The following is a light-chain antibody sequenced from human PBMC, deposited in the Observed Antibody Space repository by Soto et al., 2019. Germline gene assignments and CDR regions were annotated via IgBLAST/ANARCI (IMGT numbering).Light chain of an antibody. V-gene: IGLV2-14*01. CDR1: SSDIGNYNY. Sequence: QSALTQPASVSGSPGQSITISCTGTSSDIGNYNYVSWYQQHPGKAPKVMIYEVSNRPSGVSNRFSGSKSDNTASLTISGRRGDYDADYYCTSYTSCSTYGFGTGTKLTV. CDR2: EVS. CDR3: TSYTSCSTYG. J-gene: IGLJ1*01.